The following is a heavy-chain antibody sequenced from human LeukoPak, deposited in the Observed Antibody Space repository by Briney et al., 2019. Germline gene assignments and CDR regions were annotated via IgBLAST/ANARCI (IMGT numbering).Heavy chain of an antibody. CDR3: ATDSSSWSYYFQY. J-gene: IGHJ4*02. D-gene: IGHD6-13*01. CDR2: ISYDGSNK. CDR1: GFTFSSYA. V-gene: IGHV3-30-3*01. Sequence: GGSLRLSCAASGFTFSSYAMHWVRQAPGKGLEWVAVISYDGSNKYYADSVKGRFSISRDNSKNTLYLQMDSLRTGDTAVYYCATDSSSWSYYFQYRGQGTLVTVSS.